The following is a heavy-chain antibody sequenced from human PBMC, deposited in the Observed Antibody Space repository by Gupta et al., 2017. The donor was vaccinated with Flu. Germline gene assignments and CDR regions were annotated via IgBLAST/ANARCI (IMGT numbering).Heavy chain of an antibody. CDR3: AKGRDSREGNVDY. J-gene: IGHJ4*02. D-gene: IGHD1-26*01. Sequence: VQLVESGGGGVQTGRSLRLPCAASGFTFINYVMHWVLQPPGKGLEWVAVISYDGSNKYYADSVKGRFTISRDNSKNTLYLQMTSLRAEDTAIYYGAKGRDSREGNVDYWGQGTLVTVSS. CDR1: GFTFINYV. CDR2: ISYDGSNK. V-gene: IGHV3-30*18.